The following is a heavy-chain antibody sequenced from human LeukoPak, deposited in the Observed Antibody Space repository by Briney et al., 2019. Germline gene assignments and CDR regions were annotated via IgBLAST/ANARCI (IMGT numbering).Heavy chain of an antibody. CDR1: GYTLTELS. D-gene: IGHD3-3*01. CDR3: ARGYDFWSGYYTNDY. J-gene: IGHJ4*02. V-gene: IGHV1-24*01. Sequence: GASVKVSCKVSGYTLTELSMHWVRQAPGKGLEWMGGFDPEDGETIYAQKFQGRVTMTEDTSTDTAYMELSRLRSDDTAVYYCARGYDFWSGYYTNDYWGQGTLVTVSS. CDR2: FDPEDGET.